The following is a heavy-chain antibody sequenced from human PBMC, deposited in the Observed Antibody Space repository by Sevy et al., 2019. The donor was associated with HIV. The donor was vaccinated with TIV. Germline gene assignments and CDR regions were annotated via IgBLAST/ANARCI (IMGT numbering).Heavy chain of an antibody. D-gene: IGHD3-3*01. CDR1: GFSFSGYA. J-gene: IGHJ3*02. CDR3: ARDRWRFLEWLRVAFDI. CDR2: ISDDGSRK. V-gene: IGHV3-30-3*01. Sequence: GGSLRLSCTASGFSFSGYAVHWVRQAPGKGLEWVVGISDDGSRKYYVDSVKDRFTISRDNSENTLYLEMNSLRSEDTAIYYCARDRWRFLEWLRVAFDIWGQGTMVTVSS.